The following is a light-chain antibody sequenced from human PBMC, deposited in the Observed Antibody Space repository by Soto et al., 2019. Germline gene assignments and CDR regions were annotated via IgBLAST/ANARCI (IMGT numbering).Light chain of an antibody. CDR3: QQYGSAPPKYT. J-gene: IGKJ2*01. Sequence: EIVLTQSPGTLSLSPGERATLSCRASQSVSSSYLAWYQQKPGQAPRLLIYGSSSRATGIPDRFSGSGSGADFTLTISRMGLEDFAVYYCQQYGSAPPKYTFGQGTKLEIK. CDR1: QSVSSSY. V-gene: IGKV3-20*01. CDR2: GSS.